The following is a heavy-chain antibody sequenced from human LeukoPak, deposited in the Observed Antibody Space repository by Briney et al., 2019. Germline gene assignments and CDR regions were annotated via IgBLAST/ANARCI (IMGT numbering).Heavy chain of an antibody. J-gene: IGHJ4*02. CDR1: GGILNSFY. Sequence: SETLSLTCSVSGGILNSFYWTWIRQPPGKGLEYIGYVYYTGSTNYNPSLKSRVTLRADTSKNQFSLKLTPVTAADTAVYYCARWNPVTTSIDYWGQGILVAVSS. D-gene: IGHD4-17*01. CDR2: VYYTGST. V-gene: IGHV4-59*08. CDR3: ARWNPVTTSIDY.